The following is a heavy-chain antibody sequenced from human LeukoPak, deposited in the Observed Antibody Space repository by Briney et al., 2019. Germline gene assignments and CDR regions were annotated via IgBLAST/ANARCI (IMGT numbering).Heavy chain of an antibody. CDR2: INPSGGST. CDR1: GYTFTSYY. Sequence: ASVKVSCKASGYTFTSYYMHWVRQAPGRGLEWMGIINPSGGSTSYAQKFQGRVTMTRDTSTSAVYMELSSLRSEDTAVYYCARVGDDYYDSSGYYLQSNWFDPWGQGTLVTVSS. V-gene: IGHV1-46*01. D-gene: IGHD3-22*01. CDR3: ARVGDDYYDSSGYYLQSNWFDP. J-gene: IGHJ5*02.